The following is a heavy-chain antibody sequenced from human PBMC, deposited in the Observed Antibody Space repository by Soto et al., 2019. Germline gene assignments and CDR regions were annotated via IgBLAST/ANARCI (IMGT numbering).Heavy chain of an antibody. Sequence: SETLSLTCTVSGGSISSGGYYWSWIRQHPGKGLEWIGYIYYSGSTYYNPSLKSRVTISVDTSKNQFSLKLRSVTAAETAVYYCARGNGRGGSNWETQADYYYYYYMDVWGKGTTVTVSS. CDR1: GGSISSGGYY. J-gene: IGHJ6*03. CDR3: ARGNGRGGSNWETQADYYYYYYMDV. D-gene: IGHD6-13*01. V-gene: IGHV4-31*03. CDR2: IYYSGST.